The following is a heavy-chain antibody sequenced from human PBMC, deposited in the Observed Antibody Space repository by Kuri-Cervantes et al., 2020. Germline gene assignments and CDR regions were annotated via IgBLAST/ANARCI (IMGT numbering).Heavy chain of an antibody. J-gene: IGHJ4*02. CDR1: GFTFSDYY. CDR3: ARVFSPAAIDY. Sequence: GGSLRLSCAASGFTFSDYYMNWVRQAPGKGLEWVSSISSSSTIYYADSVKGRFTISRDNAKNSLYLQMNSLRAEDAAVYYCARVFSPAAIDYWGQGTQVTVSS. CDR2: ISSSSTI. D-gene: IGHD2-2*01. V-gene: IGHV3-69-1*01.